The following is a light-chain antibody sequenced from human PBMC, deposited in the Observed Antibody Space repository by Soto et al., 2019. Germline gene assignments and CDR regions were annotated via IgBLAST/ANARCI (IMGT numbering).Light chain of an antibody. Sequence: SYELTQEPSVSVAPGQTARITCGGNNIGTKSVNWYQQKPCQAPVLVVYDDSGRPSGIPERFAGSNSGNTATLSISRVEAGDEADYYCQMWDDTSYRVLFGGGTKLT. CDR1: NIGTKS. CDR2: DDS. J-gene: IGLJ2*01. V-gene: IGLV3-21*02. CDR3: QMWDDTSYRVL.